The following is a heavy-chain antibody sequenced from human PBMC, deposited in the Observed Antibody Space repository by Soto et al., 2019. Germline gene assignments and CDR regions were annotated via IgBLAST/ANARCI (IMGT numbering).Heavy chain of an antibody. CDR1: GFTFSSYS. D-gene: IGHD1-26*01. V-gene: IGHV3-21*01. J-gene: IGHJ4*02. Sequence: EVQLVESGGGLVKPGGSLRLSCAASGFTFSSYSMNWVRQAPGKGLEWVSSITSSTGYIDYADSVKGRFTISRDNAKNSLYLQMNSLRAEDTAVYYCARMRGSYDFDYGGQGTLVTVSS. CDR3: ARMRGSYDFDY. CDR2: ITSSTGYI.